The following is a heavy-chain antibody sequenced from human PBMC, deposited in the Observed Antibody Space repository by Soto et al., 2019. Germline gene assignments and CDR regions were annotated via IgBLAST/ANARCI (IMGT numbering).Heavy chain of an antibody. CDR1: GGTFSSYT. CDR3: ARVIGVAAAGFDY. Sequence: QVQLVQSGAEVKKPGSSVKVSCKASGGTFSSYTISWVRQAPGQGLEWMGRIIPILGIANYPQKFQGRVTITADKSTSTAYMELSSLRSEDTAVYYCARVIGVAAAGFDYWGQGTLVTVSS. D-gene: IGHD6-13*01. V-gene: IGHV1-69*02. J-gene: IGHJ4*02. CDR2: IIPILGIA.